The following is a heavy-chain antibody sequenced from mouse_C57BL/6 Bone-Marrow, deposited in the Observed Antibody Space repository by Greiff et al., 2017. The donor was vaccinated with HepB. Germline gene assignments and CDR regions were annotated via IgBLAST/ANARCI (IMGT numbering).Heavy chain of an antibody. V-gene: IGHV5-6*01. CDR2: ISSGGSYT. J-gene: IGHJ4*01. CDR1: GFTFSSYG. CDR3: ARQWYAMDY. Sequence: EVQGVESGGDLVKPGGSLKLSCAASGFTFSSYGMSWVRQTPDKRLEWVATISSGGSYTYYPDSVKGRFTIYRDNAKNTLYLQMSSLKSEDTAMYYCARQWYAMDYWGQGTSVTVSS.